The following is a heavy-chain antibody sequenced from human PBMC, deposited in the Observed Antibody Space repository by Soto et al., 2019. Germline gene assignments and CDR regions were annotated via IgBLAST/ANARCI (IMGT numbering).Heavy chain of an antibody. Sequence: PGESLKISCKGSGYSFTSYWIGWVRQMPGKGLEWMGIIYPGDSDTRYSPSFQGQVTISADQSISTAYLQWSSLKASDTAMYYCARSYYDFWSGYYSAFYYYYGMDVWGQGTTVTVSS. V-gene: IGHV5-51*01. D-gene: IGHD3-3*01. CDR1: GYSFTSYW. J-gene: IGHJ6*02. CDR3: ARSYYDFWSGYYSAFYYYYGMDV. CDR2: IYPGDSDT.